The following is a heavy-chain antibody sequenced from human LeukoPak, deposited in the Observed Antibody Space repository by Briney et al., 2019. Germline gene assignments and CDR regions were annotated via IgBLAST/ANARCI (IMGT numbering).Heavy chain of an antibody. CDR3: ARVSGYDFWSGYYSYYFDY. J-gene: IGHJ4*02. Sequence: GGSLRLSCAASGFTFSSFSMNWVRQAPGKGLEWVPYIRTSGTNTDYTGSVKGRFTISRDNAKNSLYLQMNSLRAEDTAVYYCARVSGYDFWSGYYSYYFDYWGQGTLVTVSS. D-gene: IGHD3-3*01. V-gene: IGHV3-48*04. CDR1: GFTFSSFS. CDR2: IRTSGTNT.